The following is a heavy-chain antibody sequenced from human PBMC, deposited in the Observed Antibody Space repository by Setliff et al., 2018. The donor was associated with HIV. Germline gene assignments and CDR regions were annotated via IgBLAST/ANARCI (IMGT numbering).Heavy chain of an antibody. CDR1: GGSISSNSYY. J-gene: IGHJ6*03. CDR2: IYHSGRT. CDR3: ARDGPLEGSYRYYYYYMDV. V-gene: IGHV4-39*07. Sequence: PSETLSLTCTVSGGSISSNSYYWGWIRQPPGKGLEWIGSIYHSGRTYYNPSLKSRVTISVDTSKNQFSLKLSSVTAADTAVYYCARDGPLEGSYRYYYYYMDVWGKGTTVTVSS. D-gene: IGHD3-10*01.